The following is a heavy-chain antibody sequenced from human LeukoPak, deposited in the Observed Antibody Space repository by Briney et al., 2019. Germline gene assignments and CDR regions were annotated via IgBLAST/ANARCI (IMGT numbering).Heavy chain of an antibody. CDR1: GFSFSNYW. CDR3: ARAFGDFWSGPPSVFDP. J-gene: IGHJ5*02. D-gene: IGHD3-3*01. Sequence: GGSLRLSCAASGFSFSNYWMTWVRQAPGKGLEWVASIKHDGSEKYYVDSVKGRFTISRDNAKNSMYLQMNSLRAEDTAVYYCARAFGDFWSGPPSVFDPWGQGTLVTVSS. V-gene: IGHV3-7*03. CDR2: IKHDGSEK.